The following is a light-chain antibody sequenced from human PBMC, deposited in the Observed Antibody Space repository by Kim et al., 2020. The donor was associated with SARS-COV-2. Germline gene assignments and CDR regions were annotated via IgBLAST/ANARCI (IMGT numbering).Light chain of an antibody. Sequence: DIQMTQPPSSLSASVGDRVTITCRAGQRISNYLNWYQQKRGRAPSLLIYASTLQSGVPSRFNGSGSGTDFTLTISSLQPEDFATYYCQQSYITPPTFGQGTKVDIK. V-gene: IGKV1-39*01. CDR1: QRISNY. J-gene: IGKJ1*01. CDR2: AS. CDR3: QQSYITPPT.